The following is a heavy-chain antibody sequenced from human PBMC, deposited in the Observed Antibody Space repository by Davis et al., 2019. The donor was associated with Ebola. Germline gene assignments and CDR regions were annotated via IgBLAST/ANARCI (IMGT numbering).Heavy chain of an antibody. Sequence: GESLKISCAASGFTVSSNYMSWVRQAPGKGLEWVSLIYSGGSTYYADSVKGRFTISRHNSKNTLYLQMNSLRAEDTAVYYCARDPIRTTGLDKGDYWGQGTLVTVSS. V-gene: IGHV3-53*04. CDR3: ARDPIRTTGLDKGDY. CDR1: GFTVSSNY. J-gene: IGHJ4*02. D-gene: IGHD3-9*01. CDR2: IYSGGST.